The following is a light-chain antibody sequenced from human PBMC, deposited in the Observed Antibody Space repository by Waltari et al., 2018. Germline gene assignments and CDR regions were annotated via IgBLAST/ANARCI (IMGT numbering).Light chain of an antibody. J-gene: IGKJ4*01. CDR2: AES. CDR1: QGISSY. CDR3: QQYYSYPL. V-gene: IGKV1-8*01. Sequence: AIRMTQSPSSFSASTGDRVTITCRASQGISSYLAWYQQKPGKAPKLLIYAESTLQSGVPSRFSGSGSGTDFTLTISCLQSEDFATYYCQQYYSYPLFGGGTKVEIK.